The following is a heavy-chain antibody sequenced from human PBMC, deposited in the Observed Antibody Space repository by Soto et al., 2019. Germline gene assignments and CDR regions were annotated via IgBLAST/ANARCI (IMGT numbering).Heavy chain of an antibody. Sequence: GGSLRLCCAASGFTFSSYSMNWVRQAPGKGLEWVSYISSSSSTIYYADSVKGRFTISRDNAKNSLYLQMNSLRDEDTAVYYCATDVNYDILTGYSPKSADYWAQRTLVTVSS. CDR3: ATDVNYDILTGYSPKSADY. J-gene: IGHJ4*02. CDR2: ISSSSSTI. D-gene: IGHD3-9*01. V-gene: IGHV3-48*02. CDR1: GFTFSSYS.